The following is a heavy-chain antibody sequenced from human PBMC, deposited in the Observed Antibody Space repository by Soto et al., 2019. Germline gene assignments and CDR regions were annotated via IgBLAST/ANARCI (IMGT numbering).Heavy chain of an antibody. CDR1: GYSFTSYW. J-gene: IGHJ5*02. D-gene: IGHD4-17*01. V-gene: IGHV5-51*01. Sequence: GESLKISCKGSGYSFTSYWIGWVRQMPGKGLEWMGIIYPGDSDTRYSPSFQGQVTISADKSISTAYLQWSSLKASDNAMYYCARRRLDDYGDNWFDPWGQGTLVTVSS. CDR3: ARRRLDDYGDNWFDP. CDR2: IYPGDSDT.